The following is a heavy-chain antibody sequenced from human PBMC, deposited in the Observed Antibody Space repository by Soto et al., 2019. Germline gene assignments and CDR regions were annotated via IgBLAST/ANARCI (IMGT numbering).Heavy chain of an antibody. CDR1: GFSLRSSEVG. J-gene: IGHJ4*02. CDR2: IYRNGDK. D-gene: IGHD6-6*01. CDR3: AHRHVLPVLAY. V-gene: IGHV2-5*01. Sequence: QITLKESGPTLVKPTQTLTLTCTFSGFSLRSSEVGVGWVRQPPGKALEWLALIYRNGDKRYSPSLKTRLTITKDTPKNQLVHTMTNMHPVDTATYSCAHRHVLPVLAYTGQGALVTVSS.